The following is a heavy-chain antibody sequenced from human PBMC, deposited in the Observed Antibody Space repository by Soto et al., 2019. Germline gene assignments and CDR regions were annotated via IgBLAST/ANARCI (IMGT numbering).Heavy chain of an antibody. D-gene: IGHD3-10*01. CDR2: IDSAGDA. J-gene: IGHJ5*02. V-gene: IGHV3-13*01. CDR3: ARGGIWGVSWNWFDT. Sequence: EVQLVESGGGLVQPGGSLRLSCAASGFTFSSHDMHWVRQVTGKGLEWVSGIDSAGDAKYPASVKGRFTISRENAKNSLQLQMNSLSAGDTAVYYCARGGIWGVSWNWFDTWGQGTLVTVSS. CDR1: GFTFSSHD.